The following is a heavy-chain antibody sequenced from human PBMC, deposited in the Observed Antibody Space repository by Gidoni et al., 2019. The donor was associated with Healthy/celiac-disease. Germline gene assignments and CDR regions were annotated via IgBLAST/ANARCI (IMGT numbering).Heavy chain of an antibody. Sequence: QVQLVESGGGVVQAGRSLRLSCAGTGFTFSSYAMHWVRQAPGKGLEWVAVISYDGSNKYYADSVKGRFTISRDNSKNTLYLQMNSLRAEDTAVYYCASPGWFGELLWGQGTLVTVSS. CDR1: GFTFSSYA. CDR3: ASPGWFGELL. D-gene: IGHD3-10*01. V-gene: IGHV3-30*04. J-gene: IGHJ4*02. CDR2: ISYDGSNK.